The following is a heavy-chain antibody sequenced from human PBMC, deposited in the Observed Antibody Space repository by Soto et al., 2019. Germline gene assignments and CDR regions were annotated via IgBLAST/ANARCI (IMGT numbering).Heavy chain of an antibody. CDR1: GGSISSYY. J-gene: IGHJ4*02. Sequence: SETRSLTCTVSGGSISSYYWSWIRQPPGKGLEWIGYIYYSGSTNYNPSLKRRVTISVDTSKNQFSLKLSSVTAADTAVYYCARTIVWGVIMRFHEFYYCGQGTLVTVSA. CDR3: ARTIVWGVIMRFHEFYY. CDR2: IYYSGST. D-gene: IGHD3-10*01. V-gene: IGHV4-59*01.